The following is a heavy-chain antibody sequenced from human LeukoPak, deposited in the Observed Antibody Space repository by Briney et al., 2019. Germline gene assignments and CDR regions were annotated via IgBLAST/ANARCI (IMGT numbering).Heavy chain of an antibody. J-gene: IGHJ4*02. CDR2: ISGSGSTT. CDR3: AKVGDYYGSGKYSNFDY. CDR1: GLSVGSNY. D-gene: IGHD3-10*01. V-gene: IGHV3-23*01. Sequence: GGSLRLSCAASGLSVGSNYMSWVRQAPGKGLEWVSAISGSGSTTYYADSVKGRFTISRDNSKNTLYLQMSSLRAEDTAVYYCAKVGDYYGSGKYSNFDYWGQGTLVTVSS.